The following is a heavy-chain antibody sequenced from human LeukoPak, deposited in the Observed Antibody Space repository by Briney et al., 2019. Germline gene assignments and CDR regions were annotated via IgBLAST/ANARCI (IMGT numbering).Heavy chain of an antibody. CDR2: IYYSGST. D-gene: IGHD3-10*01. J-gene: IGHJ4*02. CDR3: ARAALLWFGESDY. CDR1: GGSVSSGSYY. V-gene: IGHV4-61*01. Sequence: SETLSLTCTVSGGSVSSGSYYWSWIRQPPGKGLEWIGYIYYSGSTNYNPSLKSRVTISVDTSKNQFSLKLSSVTAADTAVYYCARAALLWFGESDYWGQGTLVTVCS.